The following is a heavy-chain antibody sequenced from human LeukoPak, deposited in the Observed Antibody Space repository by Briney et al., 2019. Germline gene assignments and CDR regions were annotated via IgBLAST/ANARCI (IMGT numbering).Heavy chain of an antibody. CDR1: GYTFTSYD. V-gene: IGHV1-8*03. Sequence: GASVKVSCKASGYTFTSYDINWVRQATGQGLEWMGWMNPNSGNTGYAQKFQGRVTITRNTPISTAYMELSSLRSEDTAVYYCARGSYDFWSGYSYYFDYWGQGTLVTVSS. CDR2: MNPNSGNT. J-gene: IGHJ4*02. D-gene: IGHD3-3*01. CDR3: ARGSYDFWSGYSYYFDY.